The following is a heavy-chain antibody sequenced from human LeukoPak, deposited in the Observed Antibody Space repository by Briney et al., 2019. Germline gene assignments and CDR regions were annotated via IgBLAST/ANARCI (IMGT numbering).Heavy chain of an antibody. CDR3: AKVLHGSGSYSHYFDY. Sequence: GGALRLSCAASGFTFSSYAMSWVRQAPGKGLEGVSAISGSGGSTYYADSVKGRFTISRDNSKNTLYLQMNSLRAEDTAVYYCAKVLHGSGSYSHYFDYWGQGTLVTVSS. V-gene: IGHV3-23*01. CDR2: ISGSGGST. J-gene: IGHJ4*02. D-gene: IGHD3-10*01. CDR1: GFTFSSYA.